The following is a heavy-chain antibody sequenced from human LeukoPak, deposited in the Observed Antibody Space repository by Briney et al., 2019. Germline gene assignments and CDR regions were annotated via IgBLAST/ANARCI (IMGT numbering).Heavy chain of an antibody. Sequence: ASVTVSCKASGYTVTIYGISWVRQAPGQGLEWMGWISAYNGNTNYAQKLQGRVTMTTDTSTSTAYMELRSLRSDDTAVYYCARDPMDPNWFDPWGQGTLVTVSS. D-gene: IGHD3/OR15-3a*01. J-gene: IGHJ5*02. CDR3: ARDPMDPNWFDP. V-gene: IGHV1-18*01. CDR1: GYTVTIYG. CDR2: ISAYNGNT.